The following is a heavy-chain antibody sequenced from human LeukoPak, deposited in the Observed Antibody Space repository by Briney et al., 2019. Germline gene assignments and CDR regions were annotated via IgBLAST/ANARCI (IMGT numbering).Heavy chain of an antibody. J-gene: IGHJ4*02. CDR1: GFTFISYC. CDR2: ISGSGGRT. D-gene: IGHD6-19*01. Sequence: GGSLKISCAGSGFTFISYCISWVRQAPGKGVEWVAAISGSGGRTYYADSVKGRFTISRDNSKNTLYLQMNSLRAEDTAVYYCANYATRYSSGWYYFDYWGQGTLVTVSS. V-gene: IGHV3-23*01. CDR3: ANYATRYSSGWYYFDY.